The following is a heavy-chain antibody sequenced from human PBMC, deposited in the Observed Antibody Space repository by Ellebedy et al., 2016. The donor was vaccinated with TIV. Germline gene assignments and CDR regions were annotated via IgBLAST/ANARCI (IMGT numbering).Heavy chain of an antibody. CDR2: IYYSGST. V-gene: IGHV4-39*01. CDR1: GGSISSSSYY. J-gene: IGHJ3*02. CDR3: ARHVVAAASPMTYDAFDI. Sequence: MPSETLSLTCTVSGGSISSSSYYWGWIRQPPGKGLEWIGSIYYSGSTYYDPSLKSRVTISVDTSKNQFSRKLSSVPAADTAVYYCARHVVAAASPMTYDAFDIWGQGTMVTVSS. D-gene: IGHD6-13*01.